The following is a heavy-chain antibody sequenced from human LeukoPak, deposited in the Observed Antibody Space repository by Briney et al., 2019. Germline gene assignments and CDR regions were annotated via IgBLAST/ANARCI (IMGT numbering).Heavy chain of an antibody. Sequence: PGGSLRLSCAASGFTFSTDWMHWVRQAPVKGLGWVSRINSAGSSTNYADSVKGRFTISRDNAKNTLYLQMNSLRAEDKAVYYYAGDSVRGGRYGMDVWGQGTTVTVSS. CDR2: INSAGSST. J-gene: IGHJ6*02. CDR3: AGDSVRGGRYGMDV. CDR1: GFTFSTDW. V-gene: IGHV3-74*01. D-gene: IGHD3-10*01.